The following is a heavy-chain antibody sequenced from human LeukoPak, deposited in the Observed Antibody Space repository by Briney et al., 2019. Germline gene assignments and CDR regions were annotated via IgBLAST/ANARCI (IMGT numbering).Heavy chain of an antibody. CDR3: ARKAAGLTFDY. Sequence: GGSLRLSCAASGFTFSSYWMHWVRQAPGKGLVWVSRINSDGSSTNYADSVKGRFTISRGNAENTLYLQMNSLRAEDTAVHYCARKAAGLTFDYWGQGTLVTVSS. D-gene: IGHD6-13*01. CDR1: GFTFSSYW. V-gene: IGHV3-74*01. J-gene: IGHJ4*02. CDR2: INSDGSST.